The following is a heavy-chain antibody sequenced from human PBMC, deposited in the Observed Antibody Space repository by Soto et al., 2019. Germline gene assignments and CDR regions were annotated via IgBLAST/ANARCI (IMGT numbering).Heavy chain of an antibody. CDR1: GFSISSYY. J-gene: IGHJ4*02. Sequence: SETLSLTCTFSGFSISSYYWTWIRQPPGKGLEWIGYIYYSGSTNYNPSLKSRVTISVDTSKNQFSLKLSSVTAADTAVYYCARAPRGNYGYPSYFDYWGQGTLVTVSS. CDR2: IYYSGST. CDR3: ARAPRGNYGYPSYFDY. V-gene: IGHV4-59*01. D-gene: IGHD3-10*01.